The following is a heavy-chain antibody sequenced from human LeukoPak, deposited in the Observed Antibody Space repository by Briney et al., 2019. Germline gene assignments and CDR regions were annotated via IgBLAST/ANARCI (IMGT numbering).Heavy chain of an antibody. CDR1: GFAVSSNY. D-gene: IGHD4-23*01. J-gene: IGHJ6*03. V-gene: IGHV3-53*01. Sequence: GGSLRLSCAASGFAVSSNYMSWVRQAPGKGLEWVSVIYSGGSTYYADSVKGRFTISRDNSKNTLYLQMNSLRAEDTAVYYCAREGYGGNSFDYYYYYYMDVWGKGTTVTVSS. CDR3: AREGYGGNSFDYYYYYYMDV. CDR2: IYSGGST.